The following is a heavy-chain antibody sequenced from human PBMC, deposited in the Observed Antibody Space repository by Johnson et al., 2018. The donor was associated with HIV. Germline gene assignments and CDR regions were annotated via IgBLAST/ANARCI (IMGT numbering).Heavy chain of an antibody. CDR3: AREWVVDALDI. J-gene: IGHJ3*02. D-gene: IGHD6-19*01. Sequence: QVQLVESGGGVVQPGRSLRLSCGASGFSFNNYAMHWVRQAPGKGLEWVAVIGYDGSNKYYADSVKGRLTVSRDNSKNTLYLQMNSLRAEDTDLYYCAREWVVDALDIWGQGTMVTVSS. CDR2: IGYDGSNK. V-gene: IGHV3-30*04. CDR1: GFSFNNYA.